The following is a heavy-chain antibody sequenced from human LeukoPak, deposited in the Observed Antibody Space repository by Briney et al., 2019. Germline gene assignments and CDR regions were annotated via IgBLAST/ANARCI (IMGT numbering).Heavy chain of an antibody. CDR1: GFTFSDYY. J-gene: IGHJ3*02. CDR3: ARAINDAFDI. D-gene: IGHD2-2*01. V-gene: IGHV3-11*04. Sequence: GGSLRLSCAASGFTFSDYYMGWVRQAPGKGLEWASYISSSGRAIYSADSVKGRFTISRDNARNSLYLQMNSLRAEDTAVYYCARAINDAFDIWGQGTMVTISS. CDR2: ISSSGRAI.